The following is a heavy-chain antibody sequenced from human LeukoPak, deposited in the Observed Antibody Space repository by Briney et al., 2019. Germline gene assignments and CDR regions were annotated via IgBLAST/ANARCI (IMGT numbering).Heavy chain of an antibody. CDR3: ARAVGFGRGTYLDL. D-gene: IGHD3-10*01. Sequence: SDTLSLTCSVWGGSISRYYWSWIRQPRGRAVECSGYMSYRRSSHCNPYPKSRASIPVDTSNDQFSLNLSALPAANTAVHYDARAVGFGRGTYLDLWGRGTLVTVSS. J-gene: IGHJ2*01. V-gene: IGHV4-59*08. CDR1: GGSISRYY. CDR2: MSYRRSS.